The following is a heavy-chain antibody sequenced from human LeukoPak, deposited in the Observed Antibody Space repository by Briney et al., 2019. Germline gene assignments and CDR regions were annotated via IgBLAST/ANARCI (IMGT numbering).Heavy chain of an antibody. CDR1: GFTFSTYA. Sequence: GGSLRLSCEVSGFTFSTYAMNWVRQAPGKGLEWVSAISGSGGSTYYADSVKGRFTISRDSSKNTLYLQMSSLRAEDTAVYYCARSYGANSYWGQGTLVTVSS. CDR3: ARSYGANSY. D-gene: IGHD4-23*01. V-gene: IGHV3-23*01. J-gene: IGHJ4*02. CDR2: ISGSGGST.